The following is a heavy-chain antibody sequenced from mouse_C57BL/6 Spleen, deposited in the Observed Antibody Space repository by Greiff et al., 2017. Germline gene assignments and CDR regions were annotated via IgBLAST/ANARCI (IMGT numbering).Heavy chain of an antibody. CDR2: ISSGSSTI. CDR1: GFTFSDYG. Sequence: EVQGVESGGGLVKPGGSLKLSCAASGFTFSDYGMHWVRQAPEKGLEWVAYISSGSSTIYYADTVKGRFTISRDNAKNTLLLQMTSLRSEDTAMYYCARGFPYYYGSSYAMDYWGQGTSVTVSS. D-gene: IGHD1-1*01. CDR3: ARGFPYYYGSSYAMDY. V-gene: IGHV5-17*01. J-gene: IGHJ4*01.